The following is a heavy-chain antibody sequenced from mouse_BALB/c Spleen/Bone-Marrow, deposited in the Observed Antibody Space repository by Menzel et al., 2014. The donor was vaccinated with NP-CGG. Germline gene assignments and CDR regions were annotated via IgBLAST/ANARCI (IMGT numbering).Heavy chain of an antibody. J-gene: IGHJ3*01. D-gene: IGHD2-4*01. Sequence: VKLMESGPGLVAPSQSLSIPCTVSGFSLTRYGLHWVRQPPGKGLEWLGVIWAGGSTNYNSALMSRLSISKDNSKSQVFSKMNSLQTDDTAMYYCARSTMITEGFAYWGQGTLVSVSA. CDR2: IWAGGST. CDR1: GFSLTRYG. V-gene: IGHV2-9*02. CDR3: ARSTMITEGFAY.